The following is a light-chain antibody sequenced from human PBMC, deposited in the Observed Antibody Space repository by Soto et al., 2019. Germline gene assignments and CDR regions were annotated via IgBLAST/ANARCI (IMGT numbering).Light chain of an antibody. CDR3: QKYGSSPPDT. CDR1: QSVSSSY. V-gene: IGKV3-20*01. Sequence: EIVLTQSPGTLSLSPGERATLSCRASQSVSSSYLAWYQQKPGQAPRLLIYGASSRATGIPDRFSGSGSGTDFTLTISRLEPEDFAVYYCQKYGSSPPDTFGQGIRLEIK. CDR2: GAS. J-gene: IGKJ5*01.